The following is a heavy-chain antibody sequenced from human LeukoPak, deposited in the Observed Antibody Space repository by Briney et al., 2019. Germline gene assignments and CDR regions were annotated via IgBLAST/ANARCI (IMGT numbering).Heavy chain of an antibody. V-gene: IGHV4-39*01. J-gene: IGHJ4*02. CDR2: INYSGNR. CDR3: ARGYDY. D-gene: IGHD3-22*01. Sequence: ASETLSLTCTVSGGSISGSHYYWAWIRQPPGKGLEWIGMINYSGNRYYNPSLWSRVTISVDTSTNQFSLNLNSVTAADTAAYYCARGYDYWGQGTLVAVSS. CDR1: GGSISGSHYY.